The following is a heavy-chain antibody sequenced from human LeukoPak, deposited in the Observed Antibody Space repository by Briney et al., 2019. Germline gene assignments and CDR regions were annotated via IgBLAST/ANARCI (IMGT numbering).Heavy chain of an antibody. J-gene: IGHJ5*02. D-gene: IGHD3-22*01. CDR2: INHSGST. CDR1: GGSFSGYY. V-gene: IGHV4-34*01. CDR3: ARRAGSYYDSSGYYYVTGDWFDP. Sequence: SETLSLTCAVYGGSFSGYYWSWIRQPPGKGLEWIGEINHSGSTNYNPSLKSRVTISVDTSKNQFSLKLSSVTAADTAVYYCARRAGSYYDSSGYYYVTGDWFDPWGQGTLVTVSS.